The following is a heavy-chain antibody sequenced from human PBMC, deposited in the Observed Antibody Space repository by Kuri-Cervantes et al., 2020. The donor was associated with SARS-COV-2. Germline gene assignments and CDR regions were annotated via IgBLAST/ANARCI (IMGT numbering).Heavy chain of an antibody. J-gene: IGHJ4*02. V-gene: IGHV3-21*04. CDR1: GFSFSRYS. CDR2: ISSSRRSI. CDR3: AKGGSGWQYFDY. D-gene: IGHD6-19*01. Sequence: LSLTCAASGFSFSRYSMNWVRQAPGKGLEWVSSISSSRRSIYYADSVKGRFTISRDNSKNTLYLQMNSLRAEDTAVYYCAKGGSGWQYFDYWGQGTLVTVSS.